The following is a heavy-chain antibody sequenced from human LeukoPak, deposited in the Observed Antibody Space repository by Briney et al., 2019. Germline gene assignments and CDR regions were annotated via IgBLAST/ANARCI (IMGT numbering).Heavy chain of an antibody. D-gene: IGHD2-21*01. J-gene: IGHJ5*02. Sequence: ASVKVSCKPSGYTFTKYLIHWVRQAPGQGLEWMGTINPQGDTTNYAQRFQGRITLTEDTSTSTVYMELSSLTSEDTAVYYCARPSYCVADNCGYWLDPGGPGTLVTVS. CDR2: INPQGDTT. CDR3: ARPSYCVADNCGYWLDP. V-gene: IGHV1-46*01. CDR1: GYTFTKYL.